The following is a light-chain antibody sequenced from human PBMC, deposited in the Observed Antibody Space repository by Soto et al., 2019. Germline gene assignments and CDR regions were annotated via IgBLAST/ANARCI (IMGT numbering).Light chain of an antibody. J-gene: IGKJ2*01. CDR1: QSITNY. V-gene: IGKV1-39*01. CDR3: QQTYTSPLYT. Sequence: DIQMIQSPSSLSASVGDRVTITCRTSQSITNYLNWYQQKPGKAPKLLIYAASTLQSGVPSRFSGSGSGTDFTLTISSLQPGDFASYYCQQTYTSPLYTFGQGTKLEIK. CDR2: AAS.